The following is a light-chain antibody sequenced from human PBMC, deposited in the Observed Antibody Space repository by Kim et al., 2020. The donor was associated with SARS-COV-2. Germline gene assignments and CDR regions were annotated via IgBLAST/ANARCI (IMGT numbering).Light chain of an antibody. CDR3: QQDNNFPYT. Sequence: DVQMTQSPSSVSASVGDRVTITCRASQVVGSRVAWYQQKPGKAPKLLIFAANNLQSGVPSRFSGSGFGTDFTLTISSLQPEDFATYYCQQDNNFPYTFGQGTKLEI. CDR2: AAN. CDR1: QVVGSR. J-gene: IGKJ2*01. V-gene: IGKV1-12*01.